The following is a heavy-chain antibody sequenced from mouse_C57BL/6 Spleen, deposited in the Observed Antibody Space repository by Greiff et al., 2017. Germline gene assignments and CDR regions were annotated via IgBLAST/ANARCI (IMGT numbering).Heavy chain of an antibody. V-gene: IGHV10-1*01. CDR2: IRSKSNNYAT. D-gene: IGHD2-1*01. Sequence: EVKLLESGGGLVQPKGSLKLSCAASGFSFNTYAMNWVRQAPGKGLEWVARIRSKSNNYATYYADSVKDRFTISRDDSESMLYLQMNNLKTEDTAMYDCVRLYSLGDDAMDYWGQGTSVTVSS. CDR3: VRLYSLGDDAMDY. CDR1: GFSFNTYA. J-gene: IGHJ4*01.